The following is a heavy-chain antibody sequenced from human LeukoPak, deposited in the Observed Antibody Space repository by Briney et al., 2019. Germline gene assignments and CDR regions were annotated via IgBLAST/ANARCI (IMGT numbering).Heavy chain of an antibody. CDR1: GFTFGSSP. CDR2: LSHDGNNK. J-gene: IGHJ4*02. CDR3: ASVAPYSTGHFDY. D-gene: IGHD2-8*02. V-gene: IGHV3-30-3*01. Sequence: PGGSLRLSCAVSGFTFGSSPMHWVRQAPGKGLEWVAVLSHDGNNKYYADFVKGRFTISRDTSKNTLYLQMSSLRLEDTAIYYCASVAPYSTGHFDYWGQGTLVTVSS.